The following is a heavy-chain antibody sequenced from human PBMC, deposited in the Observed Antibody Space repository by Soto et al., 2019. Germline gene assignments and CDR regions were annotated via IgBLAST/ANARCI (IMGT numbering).Heavy chain of an antibody. D-gene: IGHD1-1*01. J-gene: IGHJ2*01. CDR2: IHGGGGAT. CDR1: GFTFSAYA. V-gene: IGHV3-23*01. Sequence: GGSLRLSCAASGFTFSAYAMGWVRQAPGKGLEWVSTIHGGGGATHYADSVKGRFTISRDDSKNTLYAQMNSLRAEDTAVYYCAKFEGHPLEYWYLAFSGRGTLVTVSS. CDR3: AKFEGHPLEYWYLAF.